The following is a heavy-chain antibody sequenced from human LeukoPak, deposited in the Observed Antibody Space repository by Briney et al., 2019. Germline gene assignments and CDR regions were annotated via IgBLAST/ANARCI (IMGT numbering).Heavy chain of an antibody. CDR1: GFTFKHYM. J-gene: IGHJ4*02. CDR2: ISSTGAHI. CDR3: ARVRLPIRLQSLLTD. Sequence: PGGSLRLSCAPSGFTFKHYMMNWVRQAPGKGLEWVSSISSTGAHIYYADSVKGRFTISRDNANNSLFLQMTSLRAEDTAVYYCARVRLPIRLQSLLTDWGQGTLVTVSS. V-gene: IGHV3-21*01. D-gene: IGHD4-11*01.